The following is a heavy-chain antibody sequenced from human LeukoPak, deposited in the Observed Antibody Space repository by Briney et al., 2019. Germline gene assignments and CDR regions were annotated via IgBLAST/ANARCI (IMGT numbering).Heavy chain of an antibody. Sequence: ASVKVSCKASGGTFSSYAISWVRQAPGQGLERMGGIIPIFGTANYAQKFQGRVTITTDESTSTAYMELSSLRSEDTAVYYCARTSGSYLPFDYWGQGTLVTVSS. D-gene: IGHD1-26*01. CDR2: IIPIFGTA. CDR3: ARTSGSYLPFDY. V-gene: IGHV1-69*05. CDR1: GGTFSSYA. J-gene: IGHJ4*02.